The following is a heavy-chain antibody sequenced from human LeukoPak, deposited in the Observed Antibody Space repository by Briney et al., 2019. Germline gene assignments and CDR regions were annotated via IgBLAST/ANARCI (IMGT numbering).Heavy chain of an antibody. D-gene: IGHD6-13*01. V-gene: IGHV3-21*01. CDR3: ARDASDSSSWGEDY. CDR2: ISSSSSHI. CDR1: GFTFSSYS. J-gene: IGHJ4*02. Sequence: TGGSLRLSCAASGFTFSSYSMNWVRQAPGKGLEWVSLISSSSSHIYYADSVKGRFTISRDNAKNSLYLQMNSLRAEDTAVYYCARDASDSSSWGEDYWGQGTLVTVSS.